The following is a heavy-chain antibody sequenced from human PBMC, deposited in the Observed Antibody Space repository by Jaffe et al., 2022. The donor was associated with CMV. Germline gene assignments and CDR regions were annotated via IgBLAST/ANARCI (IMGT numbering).Heavy chain of an antibody. Sequence: QVQLQESGPGLVKPSETLSLTCTVSGGSISSYYWSWIRQPAGKGLEWIGRIYTSGSTNYNPSLKSRVTMSVDTSKNQFSLKLSSVTAADTAVYYCARVLPSGYYYDSSGPPERDYYGMDVWGQGTTVTVSS. J-gene: IGHJ6*02. CDR1: GGSISSYY. D-gene: IGHD3-22*01. V-gene: IGHV4-4*07. CDR3: ARVLPSGYYYDSSGPPERDYYGMDV. CDR2: IYTSGST.